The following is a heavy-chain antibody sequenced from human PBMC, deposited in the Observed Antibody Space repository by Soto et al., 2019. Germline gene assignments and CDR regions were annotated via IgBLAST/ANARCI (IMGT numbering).Heavy chain of an antibody. J-gene: IGHJ6*02. CDR1: GGTFSSYA. CDR3: ARGAGRATISYYYYGMDV. D-gene: IGHD5-12*01. V-gene: IGHV1-69*13. CDR2: IIPIFGTA. Sequence: ASVKVSCKASGGTFSSYAISWVRQAPGQGLEWMGGIIPIFGTANYAQKFQGRVTITADESTSTAYMELSSLRSEDTAVYYCARGAGRATISYYYYGMDVWGQGTTVTVSS.